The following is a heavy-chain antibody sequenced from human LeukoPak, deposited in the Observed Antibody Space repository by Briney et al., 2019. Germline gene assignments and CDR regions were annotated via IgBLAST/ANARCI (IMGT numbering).Heavy chain of an antibody. Sequence: LPGGSLRLSCAASGFTFSSYSMNWVRQAPGKGLEWISYISASSSTIYYAASVKGRFTISRDNAKNSLYLQMNSLRAEDTAVYYCAKFTVLTAGKAFDIWGQGTMVTVSS. D-gene: IGHD4-23*01. V-gene: IGHV3-48*01. J-gene: IGHJ3*02. CDR1: GFTFSSYS. CDR2: ISASSSTI. CDR3: AKFTVLTAGKAFDI.